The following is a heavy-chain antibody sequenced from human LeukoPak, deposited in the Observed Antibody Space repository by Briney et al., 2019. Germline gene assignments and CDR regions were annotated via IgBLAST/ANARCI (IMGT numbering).Heavy chain of an antibody. V-gene: IGHV3-48*03. Sequence: PGGSLRLSCVSSGFTFSSYEMNWVRQAPGKGLEWVSYISNIVSTTYYADSVKGRFTISRDNAKNSVYLQMNSLRAEDTAVYYCARNSFGDCVDYWGQGTLVTVSS. D-gene: IGHD2-21*02. CDR3: ARNSFGDCVDY. CDR2: ISNIVSTT. CDR1: GFTFSSYE. J-gene: IGHJ4*02.